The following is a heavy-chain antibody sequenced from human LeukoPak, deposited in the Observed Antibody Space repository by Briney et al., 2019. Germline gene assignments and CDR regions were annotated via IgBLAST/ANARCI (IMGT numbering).Heavy chain of an antibody. V-gene: IGHV4-39*01. CDR2: IYYSWST. Sequence: SETLSLTCTVSGASFSSTTYYWGWIRQPPGKGLEWIGSIYYSWSTYYNPSLKSRVTMSVDTSKNHFSLKLSSVTAADTGVYYCARHAGGISATGTSPFDYWGQGTLVTVSS. CDR1: GASFSSTTYY. J-gene: IGHJ4*02. D-gene: IGHD6-13*01. CDR3: ARHAGGISATGTSPFDY.